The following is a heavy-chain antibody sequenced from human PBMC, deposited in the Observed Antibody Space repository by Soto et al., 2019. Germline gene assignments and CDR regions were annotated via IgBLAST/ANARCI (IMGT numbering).Heavy chain of an antibody. V-gene: IGHV4-39*01. D-gene: IGHD2-2*01. Sequence: SETLSLTCTVSGGSIGSGPYSWGWIRQPPGKGLQRIGTFYYSGSTYYNPSLESRVTISVDTSKNQFSLKVSSVTAADTAVYYCARLGGYCTITSCYGYYGMDVWGQGTTVTVSS. J-gene: IGHJ6*02. CDR1: GGSIGSGPYS. CDR2: FYYSGST. CDR3: ARLGGYCTITSCYGYYGMDV.